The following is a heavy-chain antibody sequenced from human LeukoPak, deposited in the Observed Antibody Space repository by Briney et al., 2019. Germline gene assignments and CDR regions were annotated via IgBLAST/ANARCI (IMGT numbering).Heavy chain of an antibody. CDR3: ARDRKPVRDLGRSWAFDI. D-gene: IGHD3-10*01. CDR2: IYYSGST. V-gene: IGHV4-39*07. J-gene: IGHJ3*02. CDR1: GGSISSSSYY. Sequence: PSETLSLTCTVSGGSISSSSYYWGWIRQPPGKGLEWIGSIYYSGSTYYNPSLKSRVTISVDTSKNQFSLKLSSVTAADTAVYYCARDRKPVRDLGRSWAFDIWGQGTMVTVSS.